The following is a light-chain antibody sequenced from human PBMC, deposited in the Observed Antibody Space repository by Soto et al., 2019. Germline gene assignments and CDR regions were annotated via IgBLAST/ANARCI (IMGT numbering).Light chain of an antibody. J-gene: IGKJ3*01. CDR2: GAS. CDR1: QSVSVN. Sequence: EIVMTQSPATLSGSPGERATLSCRTSQSVSVNLAWYQQKPGQAPRLLIYGASITATGIPARLSGSGSGTEFSLTISSLQSEDFAVYYCHQYNNWPSSFGPGTKVHIK. CDR3: HQYNNWPSS. V-gene: IGKV3-15*01.